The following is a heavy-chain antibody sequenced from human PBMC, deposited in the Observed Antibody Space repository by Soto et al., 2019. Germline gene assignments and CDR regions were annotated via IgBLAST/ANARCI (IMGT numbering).Heavy chain of an antibody. D-gene: IGHD2-15*01. CDR2: IIPIFGTA. V-gene: IGHV1-69*06. Sequence: QVQLVQSGAEVKKPGSSVKVSCKASGGTFSSYAISWLRQAPGQGLEWMGGIIPIFGTANYAQKVQGRVTITADKSTSTDYMERSSLRSEDTAVYCCASRRMVYCSGGSCSRLGYWGQGTLVTVSS. CDR3: ASRRMVYCSGGSCSRLGY. CDR1: GGTFSSYA. J-gene: IGHJ4*02.